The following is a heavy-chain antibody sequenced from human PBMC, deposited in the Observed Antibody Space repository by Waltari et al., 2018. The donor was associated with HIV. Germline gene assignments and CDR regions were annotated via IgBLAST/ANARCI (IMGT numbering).Heavy chain of an antibody. D-gene: IGHD2-21*02. V-gene: IGHV4-34*02. J-gene: IGHJ2*01. Sequence: QVDLQQWGTGLLKPSGTLSRPCAVYGGSFTGHYWSWIRETPGEGLQWIGEMNDGGKSNYNPTLKSRAVMTIDPSKKQFSLKLKSVTAADTGVYYCARGPRPSTVTAPGWYFDLWGRGTLVTVSS. CDR3: ARGPRPSTVTAPGWYFDL. CDR1: GGSFTGHY. CDR2: MNDGGKS.